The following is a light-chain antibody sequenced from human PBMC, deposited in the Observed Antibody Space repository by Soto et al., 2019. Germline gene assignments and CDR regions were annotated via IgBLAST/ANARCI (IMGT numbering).Light chain of an antibody. Sequence: ESVFTQSPATLCVSPWETAALSCSASQSVSSNLAWYQQKPGQAPRLLIYGASTRATGIPARFSGTGSGTEFTLTINGLQPDDFATYYCQQYSSYSPITFGQGTRLEI. CDR2: GAS. V-gene: IGKV3-15*01. J-gene: IGKJ5*01. CDR3: QQYSSYSPIT. CDR1: QSVSSN.